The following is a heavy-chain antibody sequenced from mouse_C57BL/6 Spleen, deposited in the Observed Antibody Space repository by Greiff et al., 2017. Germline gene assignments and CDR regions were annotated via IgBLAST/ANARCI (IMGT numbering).Heavy chain of an antibody. D-gene: IGHD2-3*01. CDR1: GFTFSSYG. V-gene: IGHV5-6*02. CDR2: ISSGGSYT. J-gene: IGHJ1*03. CDR3: ARQNYDGSSYWYFDV. Sequence: EVMLVESGGDLVKPGGSLKLSCAASGFTFSSYGMSWVRQTPDKRLEWVATISSGGSYTYYPDSVKGRFTISRDNAKNTLYLQMSSLKSEDTAMYYWARQNYDGSSYWYFDVWGTGTTVTVSS.